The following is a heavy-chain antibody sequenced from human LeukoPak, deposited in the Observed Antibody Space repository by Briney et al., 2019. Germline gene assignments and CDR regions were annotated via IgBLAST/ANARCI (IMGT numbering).Heavy chain of an antibody. Sequence: SQTLSLTSAISGDSVFSITAAWTWIRQSPSRGLEWLGRTYYRSKWYSDYAISLKSRITIKPDTSKNQFSLQLNSVTPEDTAMYYCAREGYHVSDVWGQGTMVTVSS. CDR1: GDSVFSITAA. CDR2: TYYRSKWYS. CDR3: AREGYHVSDV. V-gene: IGHV6-1*01. D-gene: IGHD2-15*01. J-gene: IGHJ3*01.